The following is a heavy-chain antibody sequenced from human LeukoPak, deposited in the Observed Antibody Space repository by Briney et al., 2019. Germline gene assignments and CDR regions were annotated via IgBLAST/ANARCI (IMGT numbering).Heavy chain of an antibody. D-gene: IGHD2/OR15-2a*01. J-gene: IGHJ1*01. Sequence: SVNVSCKASRGTFRNYAISWLRQAPGQGLEWMGRIIPILGIANYAQKCQGRVTMTRDTSTSTVYMELRSLRSEDTAVYYCARDAGILSVIAPLPKHFQHWGLGTLVTVSS. V-gene: IGHV1-69*04. CDR2: IIPILGIA. CDR3: ARDAGILSVIAPLPKHFQH. CDR1: RGTFRNYA.